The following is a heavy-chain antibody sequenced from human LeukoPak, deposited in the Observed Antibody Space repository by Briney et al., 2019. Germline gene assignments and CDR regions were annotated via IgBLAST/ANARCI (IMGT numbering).Heavy chain of an antibody. CDR2: IVPIFGLA. CDR3: ASSNRGAPYYYYMDV. D-gene: IGHD2-21*01. CDR1: GGSFSRFA. V-gene: IGHV1-69*13. Sequence: GASVKVSCKASGGSFSRFALSWVRQVPGQGLEWMGGIVPIFGLANYVQKFQGRVAITADESTNTAYMELSSLRPEDTALYYCASSNRGAPYYYYMDVWGKGTTVTVSS. J-gene: IGHJ6*03.